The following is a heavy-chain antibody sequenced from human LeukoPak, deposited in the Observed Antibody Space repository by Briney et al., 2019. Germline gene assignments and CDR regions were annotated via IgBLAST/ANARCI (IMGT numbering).Heavy chain of an antibody. CDR1: GFTFSSYS. Sequence: PGGSLRLSCAASGFTFSSYSMNWVRQAPGKGLEWVSSISSGSSYIYYADSVQGRFTISRDNAKNSLYLQMNSLRAEDAAVYYCARDPVGSSGFGGEDYWGQGTLVTVSS. CDR3: ARDPVGSSGFGGEDY. D-gene: IGHD3-22*01. V-gene: IGHV3-21*04. CDR2: ISSGSSYI. J-gene: IGHJ4*02.